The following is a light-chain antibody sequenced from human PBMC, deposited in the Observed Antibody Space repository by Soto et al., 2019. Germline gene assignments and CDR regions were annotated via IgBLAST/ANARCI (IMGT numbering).Light chain of an antibody. V-gene: IGKV1-6*01. J-gene: IGKJ3*01. CDR2: AAS. CDR3: LQDYDYPFT. Sequence: AIQVTQSPSSMSASVGDTVTITCRTSQDITNDLAWYQQRPGKAPKLLIYAASTLHGGVPVRFSGSGYGTSFTLTISSLQPEDFATYYCLQDYDYPFTFGPGTKVAIK. CDR1: QDITND.